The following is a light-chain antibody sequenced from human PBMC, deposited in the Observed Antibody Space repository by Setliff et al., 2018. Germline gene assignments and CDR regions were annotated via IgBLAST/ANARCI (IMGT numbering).Light chain of an antibody. V-gene: IGLV2-14*01. J-gene: IGLJ1*01. Sequence: QSALTQPASVSGSPGQSITISCTGASTDVGDYHYVSWYQQHPGKAPKLIIYEVSDRPSGVSHRFSGSKSGTTASLTISGLQAEDEADYHCCSFTSSSTLPYVFGTGTKVTVL. CDR1: STDVGDYHY. CDR2: EVS. CDR3: CSFTSSSTLPYV.